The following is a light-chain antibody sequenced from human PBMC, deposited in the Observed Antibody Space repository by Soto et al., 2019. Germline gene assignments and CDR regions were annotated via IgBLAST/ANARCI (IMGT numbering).Light chain of an antibody. CDR3: SSYTSSSILGV. CDR1: SSDIGGYNY. CDR2: DVS. V-gene: IGLV2-14*03. J-gene: IGLJ3*02. Sequence: QSVLTQPASVSGSPGQSITISCTGTSSDIGGYNYVSWYQQHPGKAPKLMIYDVSARPSGVSNRFSGSKSGNTASLTISGLQAEDEADYYCSSYTSSSILGVFGGGTQLTVL.